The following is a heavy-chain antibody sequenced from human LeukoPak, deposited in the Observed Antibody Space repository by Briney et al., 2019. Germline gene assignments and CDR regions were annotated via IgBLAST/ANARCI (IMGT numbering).Heavy chain of an antibody. CDR3: ARDGSGWSFDY. CDR1: GFSFSSYW. J-gene: IGHJ4*02. Sequence: GGSLRLSCAASGFSFSSYWMHWVRQAPGKGLVWVSHINSDGSSTSYADSVKGRFTISRDNAKNTLYLQVNSLRAEDTAVYYCARDGSGWSFDYWGQGTLVTVSS. V-gene: IGHV3-74*01. D-gene: IGHD6-19*01. CDR2: INSDGSST.